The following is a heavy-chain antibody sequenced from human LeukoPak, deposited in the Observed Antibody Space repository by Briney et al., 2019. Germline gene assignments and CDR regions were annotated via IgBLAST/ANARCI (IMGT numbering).Heavy chain of an antibody. J-gene: IGHJ3*02. CDR1: AFTFSSYS. CDR3: ARDGVWGEILVVIPFDI. CDR2: ISSSSSYI. D-gene: IGHD3-22*01. V-gene: IGHV3-21*01. Sequence: PGGSLRLSCAASAFTFSSYSMNWVRQAPGKGLEWVSSISSSSSYIYYADSVKGRFTISRDNAKNSLYLQMNSLRAEDTAVYYCARDGVWGEILVVIPFDIWGQGTMVTVSS.